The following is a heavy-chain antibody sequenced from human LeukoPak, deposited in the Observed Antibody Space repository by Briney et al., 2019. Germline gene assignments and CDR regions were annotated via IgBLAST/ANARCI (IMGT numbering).Heavy chain of an antibody. D-gene: IGHD3-10*01. CDR2: INHSGST. CDR1: GGSFSGYY. CDR3: ASRPADTTWYGVFDY. J-gene: IGHJ4*02. Sequence: SETLSLTCAVYGGSFSGYYWSWIRQPPGKGLEWIGEINHSGSTNYNPSLNSRVTMSLDTSRAQFSLRLSSVTAADTAIYYCASRPADTTWYGVFDYWSQGTLVTVSS. V-gene: IGHV4-34*01.